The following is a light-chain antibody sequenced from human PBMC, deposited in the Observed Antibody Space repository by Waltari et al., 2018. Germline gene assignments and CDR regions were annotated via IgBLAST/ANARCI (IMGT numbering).Light chain of an antibody. CDR1: QSLLHSDGNTY. Sequence: DIVMTQAPLSLPITPGEPASMSCRSSQSLLHSDGNTYFHWYLQKPGQSPQLLIYGGSKRASRVPDRFSGSGSGTDFTLKISKVEAEYVGVYYCVQTIAFPYSFGQGTKVEI. V-gene: IGKV2-40*01. CDR3: VQTIAFPYS. CDR2: GGS. J-gene: IGKJ2*03.